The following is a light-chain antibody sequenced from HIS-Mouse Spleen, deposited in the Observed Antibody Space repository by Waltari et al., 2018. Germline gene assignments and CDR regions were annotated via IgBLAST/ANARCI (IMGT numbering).Light chain of an antibody. CDR3: QVWDSSSDPV. J-gene: IGLJ1*01. Sequence: SYELTQPPSVSVSPGQTARITCPGDALPKKYAYWYQQKPGQAPVLVVYDDSDRPSGIPERFSGSNSGNTATLTISRVEAGDEADYYCQVWDSSSDPVFGTGTKVTVL. V-gene: IGLV3-21*02. CDR2: DDS. CDR1: ALPKKY.